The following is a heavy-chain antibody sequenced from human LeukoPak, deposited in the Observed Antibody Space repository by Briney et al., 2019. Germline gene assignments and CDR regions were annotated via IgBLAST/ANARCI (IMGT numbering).Heavy chain of an antibody. CDR1: GFVFPTYA. CDR2: ISSSGDNT. J-gene: IGHJ4*02. Sequence: PGGSLRLSCAASGFVFPTYAMGWVRQAPGKGLEWVSAISSSGDNTYYADSVKGQFTISRDNSKNTLDLQMNSLRAEDTAMYHRAKVKALDAVASYFDYWGQGTLVTVSS. V-gene: IGHV3-23*01. CDR3: AKVKALDAVASYFDY. D-gene: IGHD2-8*01.